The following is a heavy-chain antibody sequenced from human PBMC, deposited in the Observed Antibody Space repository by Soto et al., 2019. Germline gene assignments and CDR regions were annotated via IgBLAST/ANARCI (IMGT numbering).Heavy chain of an antibody. D-gene: IGHD3-22*01. V-gene: IGHV1-24*01. CDR3: ATDLTPGDSSGYRNDY. J-gene: IGHJ4*02. CDR1: GYTLTELS. CDR2: FDPEDGET. Sequence: GASVKVSCKVSGYTLTELSMHWVRQAPGKGLEWMGGFDPEDGETIYAQKFQGRVTMTEDTSTDTAYMDLSSLRSEDTAVYYCATDLTPGDSSGYRNDYWGQGTLVTVSS.